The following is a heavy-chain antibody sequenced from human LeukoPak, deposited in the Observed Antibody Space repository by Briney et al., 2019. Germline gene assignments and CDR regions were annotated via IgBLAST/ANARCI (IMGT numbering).Heavy chain of an antibody. CDR2: ISGSGGST. CDR1: GFTFSNSA. V-gene: IGHV3-23*01. D-gene: IGHD2-15*01. CDR3: AKEYCSGGSCYCSR. Sequence: GGSPRLSCAASGFTFSNSAMSWVRQAPRKGLEWVSAISGSGGSTYYADSVKGRFTISRDNSKNTLYLQMNSLRAEDTAVYYCAKEYCSGGSCYCSRWGQGTLVTVSS. J-gene: IGHJ4*02.